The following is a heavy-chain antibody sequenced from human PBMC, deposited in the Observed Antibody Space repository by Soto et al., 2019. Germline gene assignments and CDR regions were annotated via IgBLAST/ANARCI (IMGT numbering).Heavy chain of an antibody. V-gene: IGHV5-10-1*01. CDR2: IDPSDSYT. J-gene: IGHJ3*02. D-gene: IGHD6-6*01. CDR3: ARHVKYLDVFDI. CDR1: GYSFTTYW. Sequence: PGESLKISCKGSGYSFTTYWITWVRQMPGKGLEWMGRIDPSDSYTNYSPSFQGHVTISADKSISTAYLQWSSLKASDTAMYYCARHVKYLDVFDIWGQGTMVTVSS.